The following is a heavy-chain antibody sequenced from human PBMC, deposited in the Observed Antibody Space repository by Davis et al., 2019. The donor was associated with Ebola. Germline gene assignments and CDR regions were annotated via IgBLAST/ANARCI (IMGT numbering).Heavy chain of an antibody. D-gene: IGHD4-17*01. CDR3: ARHNPTVNWFDP. CDR2: IYYSGST. J-gene: IGHJ5*02. Sequence: SETLSLTCTVSGGSISSGGYYWSWIRQHPGKGLEWIGYIYYSGSTYYNPSLKSRVTISVDTSKNQFSLKLSSVTAADTAVYYCARHNPTVNWFDPWGQGTLVTVSS. V-gene: IGHV4-31*03. CDR1: GGSISSGGYY.